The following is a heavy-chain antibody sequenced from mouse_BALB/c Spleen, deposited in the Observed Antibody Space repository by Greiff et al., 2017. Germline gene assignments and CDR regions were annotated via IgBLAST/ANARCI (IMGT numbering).Heavy chain of an antibody. CDR1: GYTFTDYE. J-gene: IGHJ2*01. CDR3: AQLTGTGY. Sequence: VQLQQSGAELVRPGASVTLSCKASGYTFTDYEMHWVKQTPVHGLEWIGAIDPETGGTAYNQKFKGKATLTADKSSSTAYMELRSLTSEDSAVYYCAQLTGTGYWGQGTTLTVSS. D-gene: IGHD4-1*01. V-gene: IGHV1-15*01. CDR2: IDPETGGT.